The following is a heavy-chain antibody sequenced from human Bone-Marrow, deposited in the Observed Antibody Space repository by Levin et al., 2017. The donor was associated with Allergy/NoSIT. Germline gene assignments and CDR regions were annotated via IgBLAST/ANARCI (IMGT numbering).Heavy chain of an antibody. V-gene: IGHV4-31*03. Sequence: SETLSLTCTVSGDSFSNGAYYWTWIRQHPGKGLEWIGYIYYSGTTYYSPSLKSRVTISVDTSKKQLSLRLHSVTAADTAVYYCARGHANGDYFDFWGQGTRVTVSS. CDR2: IYYSGTT. CDR1: GDSFSNGAYY. J-gene: IGHJ4*02. D-gene: IGHD4-17*01. CDR3: ARGHANGDYFDF.